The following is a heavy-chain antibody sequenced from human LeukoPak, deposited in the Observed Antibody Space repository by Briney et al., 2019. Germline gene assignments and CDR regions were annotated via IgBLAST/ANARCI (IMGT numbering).Heavy chain of an antibody. CDR2: IKEDGSET. CDR1: GFTFGNHW. Sequence: GGSLRLSCAASGFTFGNHWMTWVRQAPGKGLEWLAHIKEDGSETAYVDSMRGRFTISRDNAKNSLYLQMSSLRDEDTAVYYCARDRGFLLFDYWGQGTLVSVSS. D-gene: IGHD3-10*01. J-gene: IGHJ4*02. CDR3: ARDRGFLLFDY. V-gene: IGHV3-7*01.